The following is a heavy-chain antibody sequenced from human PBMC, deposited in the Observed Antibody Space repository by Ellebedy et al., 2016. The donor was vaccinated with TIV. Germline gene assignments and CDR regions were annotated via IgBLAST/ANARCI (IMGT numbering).Heavy chain of an antibody. D-gene: IGHD3-10*01. CDR3: ARGRVRGAIDY. J-gene: IGHJ4*02. CDR2: INHSGST. CDR1: GGSISSYY. V-gene: IGHV4-34*01. Sequence: SETLSLTCTVSGGSISSYYWSWIRQPPGKGLEWIGEINHSGSTNYNPSLKSRVTVSVDTSKNQFSLKLSSVTAADTAVYYCARGRVRGAIDYWGQGTLVTVSS.